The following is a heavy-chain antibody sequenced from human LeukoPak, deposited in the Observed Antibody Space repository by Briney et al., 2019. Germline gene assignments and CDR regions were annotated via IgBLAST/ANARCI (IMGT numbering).Heavy chain of an antibody. Sequence: PGRSLRLSCAASGFTFDDYAMHWVRQAPGKGLEWVSGISWNSGSIGYADSVKGRFTISRDNAKNSLYLQMNSLRAEDTALYYCAKDRAMVQGVIHDYWGQETLVTVSS. V-gene: IGHV3-9*01. CDR2: ISWNSGSI. J-gene: IGHJ4*02. CDR1: GFTFDDYA. D-gene: IGHD3-10*01. CDR3: AKDRAMVQGVIHDY.